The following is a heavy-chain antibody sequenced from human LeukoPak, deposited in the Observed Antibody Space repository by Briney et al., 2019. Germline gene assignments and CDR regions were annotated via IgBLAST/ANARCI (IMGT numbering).Heavy chain of an antibody. D-gene: IGHD6-19*01. CDR3: AKDLAASGEYGMDV. V-gene: IGHV3-9*01. CDR2: ISWNSGSI. Sequence: GGSLRLSCAASGFTFDDYAMHWVRQAPGKGLEWVSGISWNSGSIGYADSVKGRFTISRDNAKNSLYLQMNSLRAEDTALYYCAKDLAASGEYGMDVWGQGTTVTVSS. CDR1: GFTFDDYA. J-gene: IGHJ6*02.